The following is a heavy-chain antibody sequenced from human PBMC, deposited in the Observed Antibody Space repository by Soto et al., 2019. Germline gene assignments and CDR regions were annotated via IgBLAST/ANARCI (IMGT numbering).Heavy chain of an antibody. CDR2: IYYSGST. CDR3: ARQFIAARGDHFDY. V-gene: IGHV4-39*01. Sequence: QLQLQESGPGLVKPSETLSLTCTVSGGSISSSSYYWGWIRQPPGKGLEWIGSIYYSGSTYYNPSLKSRVTISVDTSKNQFSLKLSSVTAADTAVYYCARQFIAARGDHFDYWGQGTLVTVSS. CDR1: GGSISSSSYY. D-gene: IGHD6-6*01. J-gene: IGHJ4*02.